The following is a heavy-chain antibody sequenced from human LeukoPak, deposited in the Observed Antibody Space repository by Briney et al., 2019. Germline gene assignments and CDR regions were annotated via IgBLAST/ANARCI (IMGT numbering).Heavy chain of an antibody. V-gene: IGHV3-30-3*02. CDR1: GFNFDNFA. CDR2: ISHDGRTK. Sequence: PGGSLRLSCVVSGFNFDNFAMHWVRQPLGKGLEWVAVISHDGRTKYYADSMKGRFTISRDNSKNTLYLQMNSLRAEDTAVYYCAKDSSDSFDIWGQGTMVTVSS. J-gene: IGHJ3*02. CDR3: AKDSSDSFDI. D-gene: IGHD2-2*01.